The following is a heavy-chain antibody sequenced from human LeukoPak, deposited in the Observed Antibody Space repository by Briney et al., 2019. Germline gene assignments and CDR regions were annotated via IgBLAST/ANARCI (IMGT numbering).Heavy chain of an antibody. Sequence: SVKVSCKASGFTFTSSAMQWVRQARGQRLEWIGWIVVGSGNTNYAQKFQERVTITRDMSTSTAYMELSSLRSEDTAVYYCAAAQYSGSSFDYWGQGTLVTVSS. J-gene: IGHJ4*02. D-gene: IGHD1-26*01. V-gene: IGHV1-58*02. CDR3: AAAQYSGSSFDY. CDR1: GFTFTSSA. CDR2: IVVGSGNT.